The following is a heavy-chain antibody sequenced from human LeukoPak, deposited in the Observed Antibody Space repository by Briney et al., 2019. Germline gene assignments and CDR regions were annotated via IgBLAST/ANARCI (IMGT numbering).Heavy chain of an antibody. CDR1: GGSFSGYY. D-gene: IGHD2-15*01. Sequence: ETLSLTCAVYGGSFSGYYWSWVRQAPGKGLEWVSAISGSGGSTYYADSVKGRFTISRDNSKNTLYLQMNSLRAEDTAVYYCARVLRYCSGGNCYSGGLGYMDVWGKGTTVTISS. CDR2: ISGSGGST. V-gene: IGHV3-23*01. J-gene: IGHJ6*03. CDR3: ARVLRYCSGGNCYSGGLGYMDV.